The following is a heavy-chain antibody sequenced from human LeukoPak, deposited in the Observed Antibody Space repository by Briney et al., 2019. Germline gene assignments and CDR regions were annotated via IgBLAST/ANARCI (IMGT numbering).Heavy chain of an antibody. Sequence: SVKVSCKASGGTFSSYAISWVRQAPGQGLEWMGGIIPIFGTANYAQKFQGRVTITTDESTSTAYMELSSLRSEDTAVYYCARDAVVVTASSWFDPWGQGTLVTVSS. CDR1: GGTFSSYA. J-gene: IGHJ5*02. D-gene: IGHD2-21*02. CDR3: ARDAVVVTASSWFDP. CDR2: IIPIFGTA. V-gene: IGHV1-69*05.